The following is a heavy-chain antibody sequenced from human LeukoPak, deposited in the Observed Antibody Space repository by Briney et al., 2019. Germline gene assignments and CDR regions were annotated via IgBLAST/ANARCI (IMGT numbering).Heavy chain of an antibody. Sequence: PGGSLRLSCAVSGFTFSRHWMSWVRQAPGKGLEWLANIKQDGSEKYYVDSVEGRFTISRDNAKNSLYLQMNSLRAEDTAVYYCARSYYGWGSSYGMYVWGQGTTVTVSS. CDR2: IKQDGSEK. CDR3: ARSYYGWGSSYGMYV. V-gene: IGHV3-7*01. D-gene: IGHD3-10*01. CDR1: GFTFSRHW. J-gene: IGHJ6*02.